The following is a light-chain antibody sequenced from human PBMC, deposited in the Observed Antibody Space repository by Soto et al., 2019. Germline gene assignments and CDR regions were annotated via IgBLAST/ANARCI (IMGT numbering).Light chain of an antibody. V-gene: IGLV2-14*01. CDR3: SSYTSSSTVI. Sequence: QSALTQPASVSGSPGQSITISCTGTSSDVGSYNYVSWYQQHPGKAPKLMIYEVSNRPSGVSNRFSGSKSGNTASLIISGLQAEDEAHYYCSSYTSSSTVIFGGGTKL. CDR2: EVS. CDR1: SSDVGSYNY. J-gene: IGLJ2*01.